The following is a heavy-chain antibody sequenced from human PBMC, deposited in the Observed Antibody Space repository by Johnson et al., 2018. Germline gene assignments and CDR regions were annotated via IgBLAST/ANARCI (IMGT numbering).Heavy chain of an antibody. D-gene: IGHD6-13*01. Sequence: EVRLLESGGGLVKPGRSLRLSCTASGFTFGDYAMSWFRQAPGKGLEWVGFIRSKAYGGTTEYAASVKGRFTISRDDSKSIAYLQMNSLKTEDTAVYYCSRYSNTLSYYMDVWGKGTTVTVSS. CDR3: SRYSNTLSYYMDV. CDR2: IRSKAYGGTT. J-gene: IGHJ6*03. CDR1: GFTFGDYA. V-gene: IGHV3-49*05.